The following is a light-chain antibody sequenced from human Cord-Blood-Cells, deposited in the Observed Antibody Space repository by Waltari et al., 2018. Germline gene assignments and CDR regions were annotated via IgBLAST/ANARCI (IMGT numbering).Light chain of an antibody. CDR2: DAS. CDR3: QQRSNWT. J-gene: IGKJ1*01. Sequence: EIVLIQSPATLYLSPGERATLTCRASQSVSSYLAWYQQKPGQAPRLLIYDASNRATGIPARFSGSGSGTDFTLTISSLEPEDFAVYYCQQRSNWTFGQGTKVEIK. V-gene: IGKV3-11*01. CDR1: QSVSSY.